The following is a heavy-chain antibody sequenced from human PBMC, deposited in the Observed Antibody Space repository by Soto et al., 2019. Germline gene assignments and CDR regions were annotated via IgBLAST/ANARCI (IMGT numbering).Heavy chain of an antibody. D-gene: IGHD6-13*01. V-gene: IGHV6-1*01. CDR2: TYYRSKWYN. Sequence: PSQTLSLTCAISGDSVSSNSAAWNWIRQSPSRGLEWLGRTYYRSKWYNDYAVSAKSRITINPDTSKNQFSLQLNSVTPEDTAVYYCARDIGWYSSSCHPCAWFDPWGQGTPVTVSS. J-gene: IGHJ5*02. CDR3: ARDIGWYSSSCHPCAWFDP. CDR1: GDSVSSNSAA.